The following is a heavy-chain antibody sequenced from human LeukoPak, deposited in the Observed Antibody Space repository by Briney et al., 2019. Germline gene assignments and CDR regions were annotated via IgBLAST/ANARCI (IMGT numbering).Heavy chain of an antibody. CDR3: ARLDRLYYYDSSGRFDY. CDR2: IYYSGST. J-gene: IGHJ4*02. D-gene: IGHD3-22*01. CDR1: GGAISSSSYY. Sequence: SETLSLTCTVSGGAISSSSYYWGWIRQPPGKGLEWIGSIYYSGSTYYNPSLKSRVTISVDTSKNQFSLKLSSVTAADTAVYYCARLDRLYYYDSSGRFDYRGQGTLVTVSS. V-gene: IGHV4-39*01.